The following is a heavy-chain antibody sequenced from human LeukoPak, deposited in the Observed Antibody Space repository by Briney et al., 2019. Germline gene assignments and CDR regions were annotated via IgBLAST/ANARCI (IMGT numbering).Heavy chain of an antibody. V-gene: IGHV1-18*01. D-gene: IGHD3-10*01. Sequence: ASVKVSCKASGYTFTSYGISWVRQAPGQGLEWMGWISAYNGNTNYAQKLQGRVTMTTDTSTSTAYMELRSLRSDDTAVYYCARDHRGQRAYYYMDVWGKGTTVTVSS. CDR1: GYTFTSYG. J-gene: IGHJ6*03. CDR2: ISAYNGNT. CDR3: ARDHRGQRAYYYMDV.